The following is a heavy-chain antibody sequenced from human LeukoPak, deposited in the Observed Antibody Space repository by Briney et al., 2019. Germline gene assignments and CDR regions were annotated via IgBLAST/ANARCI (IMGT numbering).Heavy chain of an antibody. CDR3: ARVQWLDRHYFDY. CDR2: IYHSGST. Sequence: SETLSLTCTVSGYSISSGYYWGWIRQPPGKGLEWIGSIYHSGSTYYNPSLKSRVTISVDTSKNQFSLKLSSVTAADTAVYYCARVQWLDRHYFDYWGQGTLVTVSS. J-gene: IGHJ4*02. D-gene: IGHD6-19*01. V-gene: IGHV4-38-2*02. CDR1: GYSISSGYY.